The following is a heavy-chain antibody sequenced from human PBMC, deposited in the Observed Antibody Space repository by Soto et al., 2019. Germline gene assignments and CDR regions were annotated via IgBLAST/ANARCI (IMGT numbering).Heavy chain of an antibody. CDR2: ISSSGNS. D-gene: IGHD3-22*01. J-gene: IGHJ4*02. CDR3: ARIAYYDSSGPDY. CDR1: GDSMSSGTHY. V-gene: IGHV4-31*11. Sequence: TLCVTCAVAGDSMSSGTHYWNWIRQHPGKGLEWIGYISSSGNSYYSPSLKSRVTISVDRSKNQFSLKLSSVTAADTAVYYCARIAYYDSSGPDYWGQGALVTVSS.